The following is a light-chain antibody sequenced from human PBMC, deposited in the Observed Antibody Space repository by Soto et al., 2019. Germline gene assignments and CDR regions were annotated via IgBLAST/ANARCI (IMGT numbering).Light chain of an antibody. CDR3: ATWDRSLRVVI. CDR1: SSNIGTYT. J-gene: IGLJ2*01. CDR2: ENE. Sequence: QSVLTQPPSVSGTPGQRVTISCSGGSSNIGTYTVNWYQQLPETAPKLLIYENEKRPSGIPDRLSGSKSGTSATLDITGLQTGDEGDYYCATWDRSLRVVIFGGGTKVTVL. V-gene: IGLV1-51*01.